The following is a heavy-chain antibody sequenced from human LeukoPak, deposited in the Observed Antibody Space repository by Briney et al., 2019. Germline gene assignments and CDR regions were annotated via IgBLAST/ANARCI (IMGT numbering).Heavy chain of an antibody. J-gene: IGHJ4*02. CDR1: LFTIGYAM. CDR3: TIGKCSGGSCYFDLDY. V-gene: IGHV3-49*04. CDR2: IRSKGNGGTT. Sequence: GGALLLCCTASLFTIGYAMMKLVRQAPGKGLEWVGFIRSKGNGGTTEYAASEKDRFTISSNDSKTIAYLQMSSLKSEDTAVYYCTIGKCSGGSCYFDLDYWGQGTLVTVSS. D-gene: IGHD2-15*01.